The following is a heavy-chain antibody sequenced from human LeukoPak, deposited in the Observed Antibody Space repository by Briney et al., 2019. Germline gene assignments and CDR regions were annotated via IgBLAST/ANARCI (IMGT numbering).Heavy chain of an antibody. CDR2: INHSGST. CDR1: GFTFSSYS. V-gene: IGHV4-34*01. Sequence: GSLRLSCAASGFTFSSYSMNWVRQPPGKGLEWIGEINHSGSTNYNPSLKSRVTISVDTSKNQFSLKLSSVTAADTAVYYCAREGVGNYWGQGTLVTVSS. J-gene: IGHJ4*02. D-gene: IGHD7-27*01. CDR3: AREGVGNY.